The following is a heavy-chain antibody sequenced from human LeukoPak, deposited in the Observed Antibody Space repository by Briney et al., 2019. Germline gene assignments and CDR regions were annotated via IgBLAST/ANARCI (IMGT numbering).Heavy chain of an antibody. CDR1: GFTFSNYD. Sequence: QAGGSLRLSCAASGFTFSNYDMHWVRHATGKGLEWVSAFHTAGDTHYSGSVKGRFATSRENAKNSFYLQMNNLRAEDTAVYYCARGSCSSSSCYDRLNGLDVWGQGTPVTVSS. CDR2: FHTAGDT. CDR3: ARGSCSSSSCYDRLNGLDV. V-gene: IGHV3-13*01. J-gene: IGHJ6*02. D-gene: IGHD2-2*01.